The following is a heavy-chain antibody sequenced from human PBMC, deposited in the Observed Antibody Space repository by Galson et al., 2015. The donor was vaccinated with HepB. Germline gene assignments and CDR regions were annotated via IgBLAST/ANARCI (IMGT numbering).Heavy chain of an antibody. CDR2: ISGSGGST. V-gene: IGHV3-23*01. CDR3: AKDSSSWYDRAIDY. J-gene: IGHJ4*02. D-gene: IGHD6-13*01. CDR1: GFTFSSYA. Sequence: SLRLSCAASGFTFSSYAMSWVRQAPGKGLEWVSAISGSGGSTYYADSVKGRFTISRDNSKNTLYLQMNSLRAEDTAVYYCAKDSSSWYDRAIDYWGQGTLVTVSS.